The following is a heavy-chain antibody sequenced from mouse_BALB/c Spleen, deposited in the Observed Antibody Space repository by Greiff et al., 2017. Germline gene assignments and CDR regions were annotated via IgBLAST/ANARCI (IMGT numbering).Heavy chain of an antibody. D-gene: IGHD2-4*01. CDR3: ARCDYDYDGFDY. J-gene: IGHJ2*01. CDR1: GYSITSDYA. Sequence: VQLQQSGPGLVKPSQSLSLTCTVTGYSITSDYAWNWIRQFPGNKLEWMGYISYSGSTSYNPSLKSRISITRDTSKNQFFLQLNSVTTEDTATYYCARCDYDYDGFDYWGQGTTLTVSS. CDR2: ISYSGST. V-gene: IGHV3-2*02.